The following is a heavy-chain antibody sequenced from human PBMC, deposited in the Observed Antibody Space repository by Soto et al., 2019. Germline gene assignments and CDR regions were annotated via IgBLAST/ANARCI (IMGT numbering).Heavy chain of an antibody. Sequence: EVQLVESGGGLVKPGGSLRLSCAASGFTFSNAWMSWVRQAPGKGLEWVGRIKSKTDGGTTDYAAPVKGRFTISRDDSKNTLYMQMNSLKTEDTAVNYCPTYGSSSRLYYYYYMDVWGKGTTVTVSS. CDR3: PTYGSSSRLYYYYYMDV. J-gene: IGHJ6*03. D-gene: IGHD6-6*01. V-gene: IGHV3-15*01. CDR2: IKSKTDGGTT. CDR1: GFTFSNAW.